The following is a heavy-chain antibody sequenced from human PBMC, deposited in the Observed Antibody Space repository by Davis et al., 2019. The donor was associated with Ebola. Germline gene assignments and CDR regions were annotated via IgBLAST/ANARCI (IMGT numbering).Heavy chain of an antibody. CDR1: GYTFTSYD. CDR3: ARDRGLIAAAGTFDY. D-gene: IGHD6-13*01. CDR2: MNPNSGNT. J-gene: IGHJ4*02. Sequence: ASVKVSCKASGYTFTSYDINWVRQATGQGLEWMGWMNPNSGNTGYAQKLQGRVTMTTDTSTSTAYMELRSLRSDDTAVYYCARDRGLIAAAGTFDYWGQGTLVTVSS. V-gene: IGHV1-8*01.